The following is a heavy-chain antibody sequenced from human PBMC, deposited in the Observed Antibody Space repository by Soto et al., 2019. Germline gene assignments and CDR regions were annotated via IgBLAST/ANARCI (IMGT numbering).Heavy chain of an antibody. V-gene: IGHV3-48*02. Sequence: EVQLVESGGGLVQPGGSLRLSCAASGFTFSSYSMNWVRQAPGKGLEWVSYISSSSSTIYYADSVKGRFTISRDNAKNSRYLQMNSLRDEDTAVYYCARDALLNWFDPWGQGTLVTVSS. D-gene: IGHD1-26*01. CDR1: GFTFSSYS. CDR2: ISSSSSTI. CDR3: ARDALLNWFDP. J-gene: IGHJ5*02.